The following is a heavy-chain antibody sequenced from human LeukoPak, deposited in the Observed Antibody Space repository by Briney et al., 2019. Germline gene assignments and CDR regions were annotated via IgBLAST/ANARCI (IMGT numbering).Heavy chain of an antibody. CDR2: IYSSGSS. D-gene: IGHD3-9*01. V-gene: IGHV4-4*07. J-gene: IGHJ4*02. CDR1: GGSISNYW. Sequence: PSETLSLTCTVSGGSISNYWWSWIRQPAGKGLEWIGRIYSSGSSNYNFALESRATISVDKLKNQFSLKLSSVPAADTAVYYCARDSADILTGFFEQWGQGTLVTVSS. CDR3: ARDSADILTGFFEQ.